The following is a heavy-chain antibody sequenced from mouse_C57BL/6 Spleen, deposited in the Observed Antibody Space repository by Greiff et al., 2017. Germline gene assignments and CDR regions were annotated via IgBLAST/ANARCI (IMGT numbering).Heavy chain of an antibody. Sequence: EVHLVESGGGLVKPGGSLKLSCAASGFTFSSYAMSWVRPTPEKRLEWVATLSDGGSYTYYPDNVKGRYTISRDNAKHTMYLQMSHLESVHSAMYYCADDEGYCSSPYCFDYGGQGTTLTVAS. CDR1: GFTFSSYA. J-gene: IGHJ2*01. D-gene: IGHD1-1*01. CDR3: ADDEGYCSSPYCFDY. V-gene: IGHV5-4*01. CDR2: LSDGGSYT.